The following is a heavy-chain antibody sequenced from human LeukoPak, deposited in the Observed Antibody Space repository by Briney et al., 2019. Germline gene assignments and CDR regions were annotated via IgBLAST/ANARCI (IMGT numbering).Heavy chain of an antibody. J-gene: IGHJ4*02. D-gene: IGHD3-10*01. CDR3: ARSPNVDVELFDS. CDR2: ISYSSGSI. Sequence: GGSLRLSCAASGFTFDEYAMHWVRQAPGKGLEWVSGISYSSGSIGYVDSVKGRFTISRDNAKNSLYLQMNSLRAEDTAVYFCARSPNVDVELFDSWGQGTLVTVSS. V-gene: IGHV3-9*01. CDR1: GFTFDEYA.